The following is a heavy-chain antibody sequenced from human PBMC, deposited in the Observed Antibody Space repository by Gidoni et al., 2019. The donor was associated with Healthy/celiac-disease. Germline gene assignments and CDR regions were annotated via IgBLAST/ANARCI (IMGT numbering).Heavy chain of an antibody. CDR2: ISYDGSNK. CDR3: AKDLTVGGWKGLAERFYYYYGMDV. CDR1: GFTFSSYG. D-gene: IGHD1-1*01. J-gene: IGHJ6*02. V-gene: IGHV3-30*18. Sequence: QVQLVESGGGVVQPGRSLRLSCAASGFTFSSYGMPWVRQAPGKGLEWVAVISYDGSNKYYADSVKGRFTISRDNSKNTLYLQMNSLRAEDTAVYYCAKDLTVGGWKGLAERFYYYYGMDVWGQGTTVTVSS.